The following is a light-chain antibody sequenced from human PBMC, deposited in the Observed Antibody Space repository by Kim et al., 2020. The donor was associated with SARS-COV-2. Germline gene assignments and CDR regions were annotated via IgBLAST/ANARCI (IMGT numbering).Light chain of an antibody. CDR3: QSYDSSLTNWV. J-gene: IGLJ3*02. V-gene: IGLV1-40*01. CDR2: DNN. CDR1: SSNSGAGYD. Sequence: PGQRVTFSCTGSSSNSGAGYDVHWYQQLPGTAPKLLIHDNNNRPSGVPDRFSGSKSGTSASLAITGLQAEDEADYYCQSYDSSLTNWVFGGGTQLTVL.